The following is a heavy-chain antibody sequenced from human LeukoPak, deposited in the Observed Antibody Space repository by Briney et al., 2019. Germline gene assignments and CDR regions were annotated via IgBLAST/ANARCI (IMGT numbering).Heavy chain of an antibody. CDR1: GYTFTSYA. Sequence: ASVKVSCKASGYTFTSYAMYWVRQAPGQRLEWMGWINAGNGNTKYSQKFRGRVTIIRDTSASTAYMELSSLRSEDTAVYYCARSSDGNWFDPWGQGTLVTVSS. J-gene: IGHJ5*02. V-gene: IGHV1-3*01. CDR2: INAGNGNT. D-gene: IGHD3-10*01. CDR3: ARSSDGNWFDP.